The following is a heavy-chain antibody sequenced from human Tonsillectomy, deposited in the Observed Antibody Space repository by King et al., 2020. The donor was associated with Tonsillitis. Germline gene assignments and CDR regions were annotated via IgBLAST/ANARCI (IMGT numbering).Heavy chain of an antibody. D-gene: IGHD3-10*01. CDR2: VGTAGDT. CDR3: ARGFNYGSASYPFPRDAFDF. CDR1: GFTFSSYD. Sequence: VQLVEFGGGLVQPGGSLRLSCAASGFTFSSYDMHWVRQVTGKGLEWVSTVGTAGDTYYPGSVKGRFTIFRENAKNSLFLQMNSLRAGDTAVYYCARGFNYGSASYPFPRDAFDFWGHGTIVTVSS. V-gene: IGHV3-13*01. J-gene: IGHJ3*01.